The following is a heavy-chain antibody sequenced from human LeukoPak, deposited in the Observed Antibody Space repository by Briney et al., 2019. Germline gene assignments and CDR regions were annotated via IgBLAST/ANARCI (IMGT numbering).Heavy chain of an antibody. Sequence: GGSLRLSCAASGFTFGTYSMNCDRQAPGKGLEWVSSISSSSSYIYYADSVKGRFTISRDYAKNSLFLQMSSLRAEDTAVYYCARDAMVRGVLIDYWGQGTLVTVSS. CDR2: ISSSSSYI. D-gene: IGHD3-10*01. V-gene: IGHV3-21*01. CDR3: ARDAMVRGVLIDY. J-gene: IGHJ4*02. CDR1: GFTFGTYS.